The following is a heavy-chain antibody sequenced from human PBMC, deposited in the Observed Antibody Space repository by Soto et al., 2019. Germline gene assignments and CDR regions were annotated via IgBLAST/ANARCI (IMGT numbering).Heavy chain of an antibody. J-gene: IGHJ6*02. Sequence: SETLSLTCTVSGGSISSGGYYWSWIRQHPGKGLEWIGYIYYSGSTNYNPSLKSRVTISVDTSKNQFSLKLSSVTAADTAVYYCASRMIQLWLRVGMDVWGQGTTVTVSS. D-gene: IGHD5-18*01. CDR3: ASRMIQLWLRVGMDV. V-gene: IGHV4-31*03. CDR2: IYYSGST. CDR1: GGSISSGGYY.